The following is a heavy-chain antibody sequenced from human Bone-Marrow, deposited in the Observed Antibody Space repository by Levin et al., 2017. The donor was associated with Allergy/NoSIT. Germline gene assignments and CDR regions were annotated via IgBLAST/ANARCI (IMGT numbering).Heavy chain of an antibody. CDR3: AKNRQWLEDVFDF. Sequence: PGGSLRLSCAASGFTFSSYAMSWVRQAPGKGLEWVSGISISGGTTYYADSVEGRFTFSRDNSKNTLYLQMNNLRAEDTALYYCAKNRQWLEDVFDFWGQGTMVTVSS. V-gene: IGHV3-23*01. J-gene: IGHJ3*01. D-gene: IGHD6-19*01. CDR2: ISISGGTT. CDR1: GFTFSSYA.